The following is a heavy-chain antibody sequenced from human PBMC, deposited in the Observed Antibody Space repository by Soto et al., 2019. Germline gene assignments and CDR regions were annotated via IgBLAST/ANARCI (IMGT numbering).Heavy chain of an antibody. CDR1: GYTFTSYA. D-gene: IGHD3-22*01. CDR3: ARRYDSSGYYYVALGF. CDR2: INAGNGNT. J-gene: IGHJ4*02. V-gene: IGHV1-3*01. Sequence: ASVKVSCKASGYTFTSYAMHWVRQAPGQRLEWMGWINAGNGNTKYSQKLQGRVTITRDTSASTAYMELSSLRSEDTAVYYCARRYDSSGYYYVALGFWGQGTLVTVSS.